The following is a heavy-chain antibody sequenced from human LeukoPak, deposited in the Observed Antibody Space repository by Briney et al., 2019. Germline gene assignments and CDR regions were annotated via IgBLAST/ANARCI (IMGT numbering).Heavy chain of an antibody. CDR1: GLPFSDYS. CDR2: IGISIGNT. D-gene: IGHD1-1*01. Sequence: GRSMRLSCTAYGLPFSDYSMKCVRQPAGKWLEWISYIGISIGNTKYADSVKGRFTISADNARNSLYLQMNSLRVEDTAVYYCARDHNYAFDNWGQGTLVSVSS. V-gene: IGHV3-48*04. CDR3: ARDHNYAFDN. J-gene: IGHJ4*02.